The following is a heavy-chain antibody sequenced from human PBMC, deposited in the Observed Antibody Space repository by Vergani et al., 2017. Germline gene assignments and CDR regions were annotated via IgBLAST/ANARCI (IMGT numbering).Heavy chain of an antibody. V-gene: IGHV3-30*02. CDR1: GFKFTYYG. CDR3: AKEGGGYCSGGTCYPEY. Sequence: QVQLVESGGGVVQPGGSLRLTCATSGFKFTYYGMHWVRQAPGKGLEWVASIRSDESRRYYGDSMEGPFTISRDNSKNTLYLQMKSLRPEDTAVYYCAKEGGGYCSGGTCYPEYWGQGTLVIVSS. CDR2: IRSDESRR. J-gene: IGHJ4*02. D-gene: IGHD2-15*01.